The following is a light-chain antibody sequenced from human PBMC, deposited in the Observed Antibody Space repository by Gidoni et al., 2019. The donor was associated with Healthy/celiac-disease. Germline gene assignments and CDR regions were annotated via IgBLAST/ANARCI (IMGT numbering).Light chain of an antibody. V-gene: IGKV1-33*01. CDR2: DAS. CDR3: QQYDNLA. J-gene: IGKJ4*01. Sequence: QMPQSPSSLTASVGDRVTITCQASQDISNYLNWYQQKPGKAPKLLNYDASNLETGVPSRFSGSGSGTDFTCTISSLQPEDIATYYCQQYDNLAFGGGTKVEIK. CDR1: QDISNY.